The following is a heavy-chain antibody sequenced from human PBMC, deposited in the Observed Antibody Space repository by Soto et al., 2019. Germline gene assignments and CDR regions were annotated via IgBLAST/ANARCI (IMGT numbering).Heavy chain of an antibody. CDR2: IYSGGST. V-gene: IGHV3-66*01. Sequence: PGGSLRLSCAASGFTVSSNYMSWVRQAPGKGLEWVSVIYSGGSTYYADSVKGRFTISRDNSKNTLYLQMNSLRAEDTAVYYCAKNHGSSWANWFDPWGQGTLVTVSS. D-gene: IGHD6-13*01. CDR1: GFTVSSNY. J-gene: IGHJ5*02. CDR3: AKNHGSSWANWFDP.